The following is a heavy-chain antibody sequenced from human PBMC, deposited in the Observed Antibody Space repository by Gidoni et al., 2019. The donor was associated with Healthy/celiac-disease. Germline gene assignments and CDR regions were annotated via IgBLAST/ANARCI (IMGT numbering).Heavy chain of an antibody. CDR2: IWYDGSNK. V-gene: IGHV3-33*01. CDR1: GFTFSSYG. D-gene: IGHD2-2*01. J-gene: IGHJ3*02. Sequence: QVQLVESGGGVAQPGRSLRLSCAASGFTFSSYGLHWVRQAPGKGLEWVAVIWYDGSNKYYADSVKGRFTISRDNSKNTLYLQMNSLRAEDTAVYYCARERREIYCSSTSCYVEGAFDIWGQGTMVTVSS. CDR3: ARERREIYCSSTSCYVEGAFDI.